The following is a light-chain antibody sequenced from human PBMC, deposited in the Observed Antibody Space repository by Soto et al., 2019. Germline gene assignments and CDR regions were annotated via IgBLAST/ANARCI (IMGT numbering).Light chain of an antibody. J-gene: IGLJ2*01. CDR3: ATWDDSRNVV. CDR2: SND. V-gene: IGLV1-44*01. Sequence: QSVLTQSPSASGTPGQRVSISCSGSTSNIGTNTVSWYQHVPGTAPKLLIYSNDQRPSALPGRFSGSKSGTSASLAISGLLSEDEADYYCATWDDSRNVVFGGGTKLTVL. CDR1: TSNIGTNT.